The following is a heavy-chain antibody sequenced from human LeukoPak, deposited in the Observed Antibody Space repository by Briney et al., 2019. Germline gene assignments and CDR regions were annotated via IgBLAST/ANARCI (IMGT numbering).Heavy chain of an antibody. CDR3: ARKYCTSISCYFTDMDV. CDR1: GFTFSSYS. CDR2: ISSSSSTI. D-gene: IGHD2-2*01. Sequence: GGSLRLSCAASGFTFSSYSMNWVRQAPGKGLEWVSYISSSSSTIYYADSVKGRFTISRDNAKNSLYLQMNSLRAEDTAVYYCARKYCTSISCYFTDMDVWGKGTTVTVSS. V-gene: IGHV3-48*04. J-gene: IGHJ6*03.